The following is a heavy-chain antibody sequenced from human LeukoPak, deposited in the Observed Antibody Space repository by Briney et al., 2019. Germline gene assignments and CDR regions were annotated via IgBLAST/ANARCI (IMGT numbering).Heavy chain of an antibody. J-gene: IGHJ5*02. D-gene: IGHD3-10*01. V-gene: IGHV1-8*01. CDR3: ARGSDYYGSGSPGFDP. Sequence: ASVTVSCKASGYTFTSYDINWVRQATGQGLEWMGWMNPNSGNTGYAQKFQGRVTMTRNTSISTAYMELSSLRSEDTAVYYCARGSDYYGSGSPGFDPWGQGTLVTVSS. CDR2: MNPNSGNT. CDR1: GYTFTSYD.